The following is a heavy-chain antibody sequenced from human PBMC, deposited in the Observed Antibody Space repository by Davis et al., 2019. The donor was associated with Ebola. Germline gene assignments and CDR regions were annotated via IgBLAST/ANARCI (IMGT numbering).Heavy chain of an antibody. CDR3: TRDFDRVRE. CDR1: AFTSSSYG. J-gene: IGHJ4*02. D-gene: IGHD3-22*01. Sequence: GGSLRLSCAASAFTSSSYGMHWVRQAPGKGLEWVASIRYDGSNKYYADSVKGRFTISRDNAKNTLYLQMNSLKAEDTAVYYCTRDFDRVREWGQGSLVTVSS. CDR2: IRYDGSNK. V-gene: IGHV3-30*02.